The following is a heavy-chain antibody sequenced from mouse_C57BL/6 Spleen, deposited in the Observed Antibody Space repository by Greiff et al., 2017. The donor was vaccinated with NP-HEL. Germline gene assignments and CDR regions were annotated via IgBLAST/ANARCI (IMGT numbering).Heavy chain of an antibody. CDR1: GYTFTSYW. CDR3: APYYYGSAHYYAMDY. Sequence: VQLQQPGAELVKPGASVKLSCKASGYTFTSYWMQWVKQRPGQGLEWIGEIDPSDSYTNYNQKFKGKATLTVDTSSSTAYMQLSSLTSEDSAVYYCAPYYYGSAHYYAMDYWGQGTSVTVSS. J-gene: IGHJ4*01. CDR2: IDPSDSYT. V-gene: IGHV1-50*01. D-gene: IGHD1-1*01.